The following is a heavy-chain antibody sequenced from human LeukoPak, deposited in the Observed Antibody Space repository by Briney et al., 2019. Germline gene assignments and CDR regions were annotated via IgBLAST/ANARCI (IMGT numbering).Heavy chain of an antibody. CDR3: ATGELGGDY. Sequence: GGSLRLSCAASGFIFSAYEMNWVRQAPGKGLEWISYISRNLRPIYYADSVKGRFTISRDNAKNSLYLQMNSLRAEDTAMYYCATGELGGDYWGQGTLVTVSS. CDR1: GFIFSAYE. J-gene: IGHJ4*02. CDR2: ISRNLRPI. V-gene: IGHV3-48*01. D-gene: IGHD1-7*01.